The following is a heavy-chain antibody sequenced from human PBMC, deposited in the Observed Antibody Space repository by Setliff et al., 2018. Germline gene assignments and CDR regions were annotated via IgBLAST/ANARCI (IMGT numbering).Heavy chain of an antibody. J-gene: IGHJ6*04. CDR1: GFIFGSFG. D-gene: IGHD2-21*01. CDR2: IRYDGSSK. CDR3: AKSAPMVVRGSLGV. Sequence: LRLSCEASGFIFGSFGMYWVRQTPGKGLEWVAYIRYDGSSKYYADSVKGRFTISRDNSKNTLNLQMNGLRIDDTAVYYCAKSAPMVVRGSLGVWGTGTSVTVSS. V-gene: IGHV3-30*02.